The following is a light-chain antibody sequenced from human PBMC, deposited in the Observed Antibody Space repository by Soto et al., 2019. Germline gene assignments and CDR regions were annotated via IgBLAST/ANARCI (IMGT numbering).Light chain of an antibody. J-gene: IGKJ3*01. CDR1: QPIKTW. CDR3: QHAASFPFT. Sequence: DIQLTQSPASVSAAVGDRINISCRASQPIKTWLAWYQQKPGKGPKLLIYTASTLETGVPSRFRGSVSGTDCTLTISSLQPEDAAIYSCQHAASFPFTFGPGAKV. CDR2: TAS. V-gene: IGKV1-12*02.